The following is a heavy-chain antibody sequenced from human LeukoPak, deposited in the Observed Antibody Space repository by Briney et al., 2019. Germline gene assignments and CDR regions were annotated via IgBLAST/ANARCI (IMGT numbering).Heavy chain of an antibody. V-gene: IGHV3-53*01. CDR1: GFTVSSNY. CDR3: AKILGIAAAGVFDY. Sequence: GGSLRLSCAASGFTVSSNYMSWVRQAPGKGLEWVSVIYSGGSTYYADSVKGRFTISRDNSKNTLYLQMNSLRAEDTAVYYCAKILGIAAAGVFDYWGQGTLVTVSS. CDR2: IYSGGST. J-gene: IGHJ4*02. D-gene: IGHD6-13*01.